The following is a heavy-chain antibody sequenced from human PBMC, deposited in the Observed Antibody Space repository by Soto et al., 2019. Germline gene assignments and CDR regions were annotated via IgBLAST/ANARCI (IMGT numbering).Heavy chain of an antibody. CDR1: GFTFSSYG. Sequence: PGGSLRLSCAASGFTFSSYGMHWVRQAPGKGLEWVAVISYDGSNKYYADSVKGRFTISRDNSKNTLYLQMNSLRAEDTAVYYCARSPLVRATKYWGQGTLVTVSS. V-gene: IGHV3-30*03. CDR2: ISYDGSNK. J-gene: IGHJ4*02. D-gene: IGHD1-26*01. CDR3: ARSPLVRATKY.